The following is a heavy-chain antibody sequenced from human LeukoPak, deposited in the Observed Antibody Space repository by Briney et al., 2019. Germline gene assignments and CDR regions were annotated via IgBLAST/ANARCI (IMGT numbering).Heavy chain of an antibody. CDR1: GGSISSYY. CDR2: IYTSGST. Sequence: SETLSLTCTVSGGSISSYYWSWIRQPAGKGLEWIGRIYTSGSTNYNPSLKSRVTMSVDTSKNQFSLKLSSVTAADTAVYYCARVPGSSGSYPLDYWGQGTLVTVSS. V-gene: IGHV4-4*07. D-gene: IGHD6-19*01. CDR3: ARVPGSSGSYPLDY. J-gene: IGHJ4*02.